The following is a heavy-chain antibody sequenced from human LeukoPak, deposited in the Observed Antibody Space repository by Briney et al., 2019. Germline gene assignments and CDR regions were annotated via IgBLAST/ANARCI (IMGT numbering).Heavy chain of an antibody. CDR2: INPNSGGT. CDR1: GYTFTGYY. Sequence: GASVKVSCKASGYTFTGYYVHWVRQAPGQGLGWMGRINPNSGGTNYAQKFQGRVTMTRDTSIRTAYLELSRVRSDSTDVYYCSRGGTNWGYYFDYWGQGTLVTVSS. CDR3: SRGGTNWGYYFDY. V-gene: IGHV1-2*05. D-gene: IGHD7-27*01. J-gene: IGHJ4*02.